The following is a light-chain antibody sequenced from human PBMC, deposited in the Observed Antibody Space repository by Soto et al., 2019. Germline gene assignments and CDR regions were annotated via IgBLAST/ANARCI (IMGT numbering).Light chain of an antibody. J-gene: IGLJ3*02. CDR3: TSYAGTSTHWV. V-gene: IGLV2-14*01. CDR2: EVS. Sequence: QSALTQPASVSGSPGQSIAISCTGTSSDVGAYNHVSGYQQHPGNAPKLIISEVSSRPSGVSDRFSGSKSGNTASLSISGLRTEDDADYYCTSYAGTSTHWVFGGGTKLTVL. CDR1: SSDVGAYNH.